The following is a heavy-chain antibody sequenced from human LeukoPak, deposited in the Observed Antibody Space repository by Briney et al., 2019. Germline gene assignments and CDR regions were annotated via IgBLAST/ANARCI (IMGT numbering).Heavy chain of an antibody. Sequence: PSETLSLTCTVSGGSISRYYWSWIRQPPGKGLERIGEINHSGSTNYNSSLKSRVTISVDTSKNQFSLKLSSVTAADTAVYYCARGGEIYRYWGQGTLVTVSS. D-gene: IGHD2-2*02. CDR3: ARGGEIYRY. CDR1: GGSISRYY. V-gene: IGHV4-34*01. J-gene: IGHJ4*02. CDR2: INHSGST.